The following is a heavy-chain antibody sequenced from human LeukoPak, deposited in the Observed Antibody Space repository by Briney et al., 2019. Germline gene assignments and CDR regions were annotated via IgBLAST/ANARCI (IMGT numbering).Heavy chain of an antibody. Sequence: GGSLRLSCAASGLTFSSYAMSWVRQAPGKGVKWVSAISGSGGSTYYADSVKGRFTISRDNSKNSLFLQMNSLRAEDTAVYYCAGPYYFDSSGYYPALGCWGQGTLVTVSS. D-gene: IGHD3-22*01. CDR1: GLTFSSYA. CDR2: ISGSGGST. V-gene: IGHV3-23*01. CDR3: AGPYYFDSSGYYPALGC. J-gene: IGHJ4*02.